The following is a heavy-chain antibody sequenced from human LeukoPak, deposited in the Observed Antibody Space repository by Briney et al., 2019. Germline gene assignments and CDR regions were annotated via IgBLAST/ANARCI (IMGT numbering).Heavy chain of an antibody. Sequence: PSETLSLTCTVSGGSISSYYWSWIRQPPGKGLEWIGYIYYSGSTSYSPSLKSRVTISADTSQNQFSLKLSSVTAADTAVYYCASRKLGNDYWGQGTLVTVSS. CDR1: GGSISSYY. V-gene: IGHV4-59*01. J-gene: IGHJ4*02. CDR3: ASRKLGNDY. D-gene: IGHD7-27*01. CDR2: IYYSGST.